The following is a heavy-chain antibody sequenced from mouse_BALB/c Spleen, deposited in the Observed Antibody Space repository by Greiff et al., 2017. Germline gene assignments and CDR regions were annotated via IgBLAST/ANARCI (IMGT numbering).Heavy chain of an antibody. J-gene: IGHJ4*01. CDR2: INPSNGGT. D-gene: IGHD1-1*01. V-gene: IGHV1S81*02. CDR3: TRLYLSSYYAMDY. CDR1: GYTFTSYY. Sequence: QGHVKQSGAELVKPGASVKLSCKASGYTFTSYYMYWVKQRPGQGLEWIGEINPSNGGTNFNEKFKSKATLTVDKSSSTAYMQLSSLTSEDSAVYYCTRLYLSSYYAMDYWGQGTSVTVSS.